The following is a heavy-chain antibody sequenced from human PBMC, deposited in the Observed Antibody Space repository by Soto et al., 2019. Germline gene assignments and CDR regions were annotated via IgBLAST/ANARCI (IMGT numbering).Heavy chain of an antibody. V-gene: IGHV4-31*03. J-gene: IGHJ4*02. Sequence: SETLSLTCSVSSGSISSGDYYWSWIRQHPGRGLEWIGYISYTGSAYYNPSLKSRVTISVDTSKNQFSLKLSYVSAADTAVYYCATASVSATASSDYWGQGALVTVSS. CDR2: ISYTGSA. D-gene: IGHD2-21*02. CDR1: SGSISSGDYY. CDR3: ATASVSATASSDY.